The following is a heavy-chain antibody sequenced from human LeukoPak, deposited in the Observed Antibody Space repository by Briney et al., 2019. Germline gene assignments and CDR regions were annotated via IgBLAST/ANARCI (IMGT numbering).Heavy chain of an antibody. V-gene: IGHV1-2*02. CDR1: GYTFTGYY. CDR3: AREAVDSSSWYGAY. J-gene: IGHJ4*02. CDR2: INPNSGGT. D-gene: IGHD6-13*01. Sequence: GASVKVSCKASGYTFTGYYMHWVRQAPGQGLEWMGWINPNSGGTNYAQKFQGRVTMTRDTSISKAYMELSRLRSDDTAVYYCAREAVDSSSWYGAYWGQGTLVTVSS.